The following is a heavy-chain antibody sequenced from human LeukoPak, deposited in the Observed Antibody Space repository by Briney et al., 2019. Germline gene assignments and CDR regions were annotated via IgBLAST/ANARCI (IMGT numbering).Heavy chain of an antibody. D-gene: IGHD5-24*01. CDR3: ARDTDGYNPKYYFDY. V-gene: IGHV3-48*01. CDR2: ISSLSGTI. CDR1: GLTFSSYS. Sequence: GGSLRLSCEASGLTFSSYSMNWVRQAPGEGLEWISYISSLSGTINYADSVKGRFTISRDNAKKSLYLQMDSLKVEDTAIYYCARDTDGYNPKYYFDYWGQGTLVTVSS. J-gene: IGHJ4*02.